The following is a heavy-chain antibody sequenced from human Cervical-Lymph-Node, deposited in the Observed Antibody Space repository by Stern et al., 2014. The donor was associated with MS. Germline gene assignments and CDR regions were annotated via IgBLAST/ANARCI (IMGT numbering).Heavy chain of an antibody. J-gene: IGHJ4*02. CDR2: MSSSSSYI. CDR1: GFTFSSYS. V-gene: IGHV3-21*01. D-gene: IGHD6-6*01. CDR3: ARAEYSSSSFSY. Sequence: EVQLVESGGGLVKPGGSLRLSCAASGFTFSSYSMTWVRQAPGKGLEWVSSMSSSSSYIYYADSVKGRFTISRDNAKNSLYLQMNSLRAEDTAVYYCARAEYSSSSFSYWGQGTLVTVSS.